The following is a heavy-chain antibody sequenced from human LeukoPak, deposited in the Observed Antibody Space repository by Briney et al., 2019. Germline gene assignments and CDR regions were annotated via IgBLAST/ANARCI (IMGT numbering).Heavy chain of an antibody. V-gene: IGHV4-39*01. D-gene: IGHD2-15*01. CDR2: IYETGST. CDR1: GGSISSSTYY. J-gene: IGHJ6*02. CDR3: ARHSGSGYYSYFYTMDV. Sequence: SETLSLTCAVSGGSISSSTYYWGWIRQPPGKGLEWIGCIYETGSTYYKPSLKSRVTTSVDTSKNQFSLKLTSVTAADTAVYYCARHSGSGYYSYFYTMDVWGQGATVAVSS.